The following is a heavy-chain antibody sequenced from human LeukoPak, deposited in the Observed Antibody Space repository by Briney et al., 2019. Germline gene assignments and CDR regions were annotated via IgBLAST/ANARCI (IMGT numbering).Heavy chain of an antibody. Sequence: SQTLSLTCAISGDSVSSNTAAWSWLRQSPSRGLEWLGRTYYRSQWYNDYAVSVKSRITINPDTSKNQFSLQLNSVTPEDTAVYYCARVTVTTLENWGQGTLVTVSS. D-gene: IGHD4-17*01. V-gene: IGHV6-1*01. CDR3: ARVTVTTLEN. CDR1: GDSVSSNTAA. J-gene: IGHJ4*02. CDR2: TYYRSQWYN.